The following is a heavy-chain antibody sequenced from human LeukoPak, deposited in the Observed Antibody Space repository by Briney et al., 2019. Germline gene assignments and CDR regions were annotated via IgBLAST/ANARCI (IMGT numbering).Heavy chain of an antibody. J-gene: IGHJ4*02. V-gene: IGHV3-20*04. D-gene: IGHD1-1*01. CDR2: INWNGGST. CDR1: GFTFDDYG. CDR3: ARAAWTTKNQFYFDY. Sequence: GGSLRLSCAASGFTFDDYGMSWVRQAPGKGLEWVSGINWNGGSTAYGDSVKGRFTISRDNAKNSLYMQMNSLRAEDTALYYCARAAWTTKNQFYFDYWGQGILVTVSS.